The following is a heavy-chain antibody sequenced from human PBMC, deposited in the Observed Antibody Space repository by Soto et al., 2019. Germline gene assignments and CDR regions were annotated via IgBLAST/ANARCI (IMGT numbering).Heavy chain of an antibody. CDR3: AREGLPGGFDFDH. J-gene: IGHJ4*02. Sequence: SQTLSLTCAISGDSVSSISAAWNWIRQSPPRGLEWLGRTYYRSTWHNDSALSVKSRMTINPDTSNNHFSLQLNSVTPEDTAVYYCAREGLPGGFDFDHWGQGTPVTVSS. CDR2: TYYRSTWHN. V-gene: IGHV6-1*01. D-gene: IGHD5-12*01. CDR1: GDSVSSISAA.